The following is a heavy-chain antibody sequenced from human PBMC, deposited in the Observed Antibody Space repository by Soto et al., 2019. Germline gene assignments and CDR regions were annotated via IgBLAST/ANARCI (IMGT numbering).Heavy chain of an antibody. J-gene: IGHJ4*02. V-gene: IGHV1-2*04. D-gene: IGHD6-19*01. Sequence: QVQLVQSGAEVKKPGASVKVSCKASGYIFTGYYMHWVRQAPGQGLEWMGWINPNSGDTNYAQKFQGWVTMTRDTSISTGYMELNRLTFDDTAVYYCARGSRIAVAGNPFSDYWGQGTLVTVSS. CDR2: INPNSGDT. CDR1: GYIFTGYY. CDR3: ARGSRIAVAGNPFSDY.